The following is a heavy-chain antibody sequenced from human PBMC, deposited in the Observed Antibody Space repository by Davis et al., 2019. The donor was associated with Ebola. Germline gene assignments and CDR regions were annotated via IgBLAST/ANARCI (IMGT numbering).Heavy chain of an antibody. J-gene: IGHJ4*02. V-gene: IGHV1-2*02. Sequence: ASVTVSCQASGYTFTDYYIHWVRQAPGQGLEWMGWINPNTGGTNFGQKFQVRVTMTRDTSISTAYMEMSSLRPDDTAVYYSARGTFYDYIWGSPVYFDYWGQGALVTVSS. CDR2: INPNTGGT. CDR1: GYTFTDYY. CDR3: ARGTFYDYIWGSPVYFDY. D-gene: IGHD3-16*01.